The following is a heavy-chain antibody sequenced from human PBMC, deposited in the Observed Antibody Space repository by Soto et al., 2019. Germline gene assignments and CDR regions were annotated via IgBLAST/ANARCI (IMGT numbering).Heavy chain of an antibody. Sequence: GASVKVSCKASGYTFSGYYIHWVRQAPGQGREWMGWITPNSGGTNYAQKFQGWVTMTRDPSISTAYVEVSRLRSDDTAVYYCARDATPESAFDIWGQVTMVTVPS. V-gene: IGHV1-2*04. CDR1: GYTFSGYY. CDR3: ARDATPESAFDI. CDR2: ITPNSGGT. J-gene: IGHJ3*02.